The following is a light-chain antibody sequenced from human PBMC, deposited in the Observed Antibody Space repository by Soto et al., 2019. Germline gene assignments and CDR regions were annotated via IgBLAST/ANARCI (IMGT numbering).Light chain of an antibody. Sequence: TQSPSTLSASPGERATLSCRASQSVSSYLAWYQQKPGQAPRLLIYDASNRATGIPARFSGSGSGTDFTLTISSLEPEDFAVYYCQQRSNWPPTFGGGTKVEIK. V-gene: IGKV3-11*01. CDR3: QQRSNWPPT. CDR1: QSVSSY. J-gene: IGKJ4*01. CDR2: DAS.